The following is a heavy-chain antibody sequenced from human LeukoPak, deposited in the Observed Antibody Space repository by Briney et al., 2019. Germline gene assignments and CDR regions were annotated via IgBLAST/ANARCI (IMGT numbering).Heavy chain of an antibody. CDR1: GGSISSYY. J-gene: IGHJ4*02. Sequence: SETLSLTCTVSGGSISSYYWSWIRQPPGKGLEWIGYIYYSGSTNYNPSLKSRVTISVDTSKNQFSLKLSSVTAADTAVYYCARAPAGAHYDILTGLFDYWGQGTLVTVSS. D-gene: IGHD3-9*01. V-gene: IGHV4-59*01. CDR3: ARAPAGAHYDILTGLFDY. CDR2: IYYSGST.